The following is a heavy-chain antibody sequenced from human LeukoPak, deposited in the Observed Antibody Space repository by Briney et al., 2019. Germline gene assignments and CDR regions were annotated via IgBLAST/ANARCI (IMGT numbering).Heavy chain of an antibody. D-gene: IGHD3-10*01. J-gene: IGHJ5*02. CDR2: INQDGGEI. Sequence: GGSLRLSCAASGFTFSSSWMTWVRQAPGRGLEWVASINQDGGEIHYVDSVKGRFTISRDNAKNSLYLQMNSLTAEDTAVHYCVRAHHPGGWFDPWGQGTLVTVSS. CDR3: VRAHHPGGWFDP. V-gene: IGHV3-7*04. CDR1: GFTFSSSW.